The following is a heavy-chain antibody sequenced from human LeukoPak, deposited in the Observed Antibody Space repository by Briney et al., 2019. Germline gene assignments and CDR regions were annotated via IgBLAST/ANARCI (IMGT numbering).Heavy chain of an antibody. CDR1: GCTFTGYY. V-gene: IGHV1-2*06. CDR3: ARAGACGGDCYIDY. CDR2: INPNSGGT. Sequence: ASVKVSCKASGCTFTGYYMHWVRQAPGQGLEWMGRINPNSGGTNYAQKFQGRVTMTRDTSISTAYMELSRLRSDDTAVYYCARAGACGGDCYIDYWGQGTLVTVSS. J-gene: IGHJ4*02. D-gene: IGHD2-21*02.